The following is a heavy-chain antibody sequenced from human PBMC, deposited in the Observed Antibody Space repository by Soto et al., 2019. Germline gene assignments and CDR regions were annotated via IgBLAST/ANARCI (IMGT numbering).Heavy chain of an antibody. CDR3: ARGTIEVIRYTERLPIQH. V-gene: IGHV3-11*01. CDR2: ISSSGSTI. J-gene: IGHJ1*01. D-gene: IGHD3-9*01. Sequence: GGSLRLSCAASRFTFSDYYMSWIRQAPGKGLEWVSYISSSGSTIYYADSVKGRFTISRDNAKNSLYLQMNSLRAEDTAVYYCARGTIEVIRYTERLPIQHCGQRTLVIVPS. CDR1: RFTFSDYY.